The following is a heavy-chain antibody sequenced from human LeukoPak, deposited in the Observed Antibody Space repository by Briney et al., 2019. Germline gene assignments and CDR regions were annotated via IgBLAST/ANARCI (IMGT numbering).Heavy chain of an antibody. CDR2: IYYSGST. Sequence: SETLSLTCTVSGGSISSYYWSWIRQPPGKGLEWIGYIYYSGSTNYNPSLKSRVTISVATSKNQFSLKLSSVTAADTAVYYCARGYCSGGSCYEFDYWGQGTLVTVSS. CDR1: GGSISSYY. CDR3: ARGYCSGGSCYEFDY. D-gene: IGHD2-15*01. J-gene: IGHJ4*02. V-gene: IGHV4-59*01.